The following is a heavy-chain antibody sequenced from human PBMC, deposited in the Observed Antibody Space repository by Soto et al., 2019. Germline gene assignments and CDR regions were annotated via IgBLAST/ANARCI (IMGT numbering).Heavy chain of an antibody. CDR1: GYTFTSYA. D-gene: IGHD6-6*01. J-gene: IGHJ6*02. CDR2: INAGNGNT. CDR3: ASNVGRSSSIAARPKYYYYYGMDV. V-gene: IGHV1-3*01. Sequence: ASVKVSCKASGYTFTSYAMHWVRQAPGQRLEWMGWINAGNGNTKYSQKFQGRVTITRDTSASTAYMELSSLRSEDTAVYYCASNVGRSSSIAARPKYYYYYGMDVWGQGTTVTVSS.